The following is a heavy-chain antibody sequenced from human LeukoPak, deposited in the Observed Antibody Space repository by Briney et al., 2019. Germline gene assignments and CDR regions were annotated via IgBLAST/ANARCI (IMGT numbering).Heavy chain of an antibody. CDR1: GFTFSSYG. D-gene: IGHD5-24*01. Sequence: GRSLRLSCAASGFTFSSYGMHWVRQAPGKGLEWVAVISYDGSNKYYADSVKGRFTISRDNSKNTLYLQMNSLRAEDTAVYYCAKADGLQLLGPIDYWGQGTLVTVSS. CDR2: ISYDGSNK. CDR3: AKADGLQLLGPIDY. V-gene: IGHV3-30*18. J-gene: IGHJ4*02.